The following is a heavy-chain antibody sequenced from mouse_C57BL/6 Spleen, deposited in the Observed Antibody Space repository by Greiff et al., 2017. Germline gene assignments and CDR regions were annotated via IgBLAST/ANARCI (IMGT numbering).Heavy chain of an antibody. V-gene: IGHV5S21*01. CDR2: FSSGGVSI. D-gene: IGHD2-1*01. Sequence: EVMLVESGEGLVKPGGSLKLSCAASGFPFSSYAMSWVRQTPEKRLEWVAYFSSGGVSIYYADTVKGRFTISRDNARNTLYLQMSSLKSEDTAMYYCTRGGYYGNYDWYFDVWGTGTTVTVSS. CDR3: TRGGYYGNYDWYFDV. CDR1: GFPFSSYA. J-gene: IGHJ1*03.